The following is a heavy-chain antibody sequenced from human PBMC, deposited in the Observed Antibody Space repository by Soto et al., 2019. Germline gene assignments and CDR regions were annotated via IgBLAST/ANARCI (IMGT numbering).Heavy chain of an antibody. V-gene: IGHV3-23*01. CDR2: ISGSGGST. CDR1: GFTFSSYA. D-gene: IGHD2-15*01. J-gene: IGHJ4*02. CDR3: AKGMVAYGGGIRPDY. Sequence: GVSLRLSCAASGFTFSSYAMSWVRQAPGKGLEWVPAISGSGGSTYYADSVKGRFTISRDNSKNTLYLQMNSLRAEDTAVYYCAKGMVAYGGGIRPDYWGQGTLVTVSS.